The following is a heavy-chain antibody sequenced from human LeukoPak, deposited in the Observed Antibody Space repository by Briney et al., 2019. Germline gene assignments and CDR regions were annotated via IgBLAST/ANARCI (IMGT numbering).Heavy chain of an antibody. D-gene: IGHD5-18*01. J-gene: IGHJ4*02. Sequence: PSETLSLTCAVSGYSISSVYYWGWIRQPPGKGLEWIGSIYHSGSTYYNPSLKSRVTISVDTSKNQFSLKLSSVTAADTAVYYCAREVDTAMVTRFDYWGQGTLVTVSS. CDR3: AREVDTAMVTRFDY. V-gene: IGHV4-38-2*02. CDR2: IYHSGST. CDR1: GYSISSVYY.